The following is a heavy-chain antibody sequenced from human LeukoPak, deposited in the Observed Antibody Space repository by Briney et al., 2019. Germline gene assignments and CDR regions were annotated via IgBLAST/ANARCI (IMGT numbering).Heavy chain of an antibody. Sequence: GGSLRLSCAASGFTFSSYSMNWVRQAPGKGLEWVSSISSSSSYIYYADSVKGRFTISRDNAKNSLYLQMSSLRAEDTAVYYCARMSNGGYSFDYWGQGTLVTVSS. CDR1: GFTFSSYS. J-gene: IGHJ4*02. CDR3: ARMSNGGYSFDY. CDR2: ISSSSSYI. D-gene: IGHD3-22*01. V-gene: IGHV3-21*01.